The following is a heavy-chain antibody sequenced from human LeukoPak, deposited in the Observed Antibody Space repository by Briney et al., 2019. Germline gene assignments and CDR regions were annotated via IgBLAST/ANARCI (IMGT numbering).Heavy chain of an antibody. Sequence: SETLSLTCTVSGGSISSYYWSWLRQPPWKGLDWIGYIYYSGSTNYNPSLKSRVTIPVDLPKNQFSLKLSPVTAADTAVYYCARGYCRSTSCYDYWGQGTLVTVSS. V-gene: IGHV4-59*01. D-gene: IGHD2-2*01. CDR2: IYYSGST. CDR1: GGSISSYY. CDR3: ARGYCRSTSCYDY. J-gene: IGHJ4*02.